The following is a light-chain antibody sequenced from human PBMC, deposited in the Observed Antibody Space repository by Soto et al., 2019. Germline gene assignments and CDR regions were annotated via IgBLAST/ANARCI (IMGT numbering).Light chain of an antibody. CDR1: QSVSSSY. CDR3: QQSYSTPPT. Sequence: EIVLTQSPGTLSLSPGERATLPRRASQSVSSSYLAWYQQKPGQAPRLLIYGASSRATGIPDRFSGSGSGTDFTLTISSLQPEDFATYYCQQSYSTPPTFGQGTKVDNK. J-gene: IGKJ1*01. V-gene: IGKV3-20*01. CDR2: GAS.